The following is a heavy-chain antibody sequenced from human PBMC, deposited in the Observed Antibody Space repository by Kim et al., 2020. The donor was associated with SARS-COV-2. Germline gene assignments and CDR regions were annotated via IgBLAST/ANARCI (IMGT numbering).Heavy chain of an antibody. CDR2: VYFTGTM. J-gene: IGHJ4*02. V-gene: IGHV4-39*01. CDR1: GDSISSSTYY. CDR3: SIRAQTLYF. Sequence: SETLSLTCTVSGDSISSSTYYWAWIRQPPGKGLEWIGSVYFTGTMSYNPSLKSRVTISVDTPKNQFSLKLSSVTAADTAVYYCSIRAQTLYFWGQGTLVT.